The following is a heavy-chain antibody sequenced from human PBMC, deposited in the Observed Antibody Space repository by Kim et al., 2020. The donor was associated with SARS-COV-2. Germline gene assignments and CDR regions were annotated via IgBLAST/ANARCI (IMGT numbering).Heavy chain of an antibody. CDR1: GFTFSSYA. D-gene: IGHD2-21*02. V-gene: IGHV3-23*01. CDR2: ISGSGGST. Sequence: GGSLRLSCAASGFTFSSYAMSWVRQAPGKGLEWVSAISGSGGSTYYADSVKGRFTISRDNSKNTLYLQMNSLRAEDTAVYYCAKVSGPGDEGWFSPCDYWGQGTLVTVSS. CDR3: AKVSGPGDEGWFSPCDY. J-gene: IGHJ4*02.